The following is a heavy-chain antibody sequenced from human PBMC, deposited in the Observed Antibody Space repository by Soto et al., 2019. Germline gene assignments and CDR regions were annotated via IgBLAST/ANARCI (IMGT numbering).Heavy chain of an antibody. Sequence: EVQLVESGGGLVKPGGSLRLSCAASGFSFSNAWMNWVRQAPGKGLEWVGRIKRKIDGEATDYAAPVKGRFTVSRDDSKSALYLRMNSLKGDDTAVYYCTTGSVEGVWGQGTTVTVSS. J-gene: IGHJ6*02. CDR3: TTGSVEGV. CDR1: GFSFSNAW. D-gene: IGHD2-15*01. CDR2: IKRKIDGEAT. V-gene: IGHV3-15*07.